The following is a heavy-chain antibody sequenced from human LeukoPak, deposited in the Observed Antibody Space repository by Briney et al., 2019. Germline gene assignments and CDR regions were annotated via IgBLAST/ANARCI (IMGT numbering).Heavy chain of an antibody. CDR3: ARHRHAPDFEY. V-gene: IGHV4-34*01. J-gene: IGHJ4*02. CDR2: IYYSGNT. Sequence: SETLSLTCAVYGGSFSGYYWSWIRQPPGKGLEWIGSIYYSGNTYYGPSLKSRVTISVDTSKNQFSLNLNSVTAAATAVYYCARHRHAPDFEYWGQGTLVTVSS. CDR1: GGSFSGYY.